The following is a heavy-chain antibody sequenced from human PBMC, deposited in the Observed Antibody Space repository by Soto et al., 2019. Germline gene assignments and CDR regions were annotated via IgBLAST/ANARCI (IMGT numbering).Heavy chain of an antibody. V-gene: IGHV3-15*07. J-gene: IGHJ4*02. CDR3: TTESMSGWYGSFDY. D-gene: IGHD6-19*01. CDR2: IKSKTDGGTT. CDR1: GFTFSNAW. Sequence: GGSLRLSCAASGFTFSNAWMNWVRQAPGKGLEWVGRIKSKTDGGTTDYAAPVKGRFTISRDDSKNTLYLQMNSLKTEDTAVYYCTTESMSGWYGSFDYWGQGTLVTVSS.